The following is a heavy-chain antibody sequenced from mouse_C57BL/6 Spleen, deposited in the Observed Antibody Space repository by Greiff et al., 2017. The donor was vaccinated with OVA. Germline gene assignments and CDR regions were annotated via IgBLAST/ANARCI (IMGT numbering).Heavy chain of an antibody. D-gene: IGHD6-1*01. J-gene: IGHJ2*01. V-gene: IGHV5-17*01. CDR1: GFTFSDYG. CDR2: ISSGSSTI. Sequence: DVMLVESGGGLVKPGGSLKLSCAASGFTFSDYGMHWVRQAPEKGLEWVAYISSGSSTIYYADTVKGRFTLSRDNAKNTLFLQMTSLRSEDTAMYYGAGRGPPNYLDYWGKGTTLTVSS. CDR3: AGRGPPNYLDY.